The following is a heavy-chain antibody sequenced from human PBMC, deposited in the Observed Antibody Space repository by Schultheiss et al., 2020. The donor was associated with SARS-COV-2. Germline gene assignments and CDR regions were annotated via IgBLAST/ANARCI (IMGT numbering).Heavy chain of an antibody. Sequence: GESLKISCAASGFTVSSSYMTWVRQAPGKGLEWVSVIFGNGSTYYADSVKGRFTISRDNTRNSLFLQMNSLRAEDTAVYYCARDGEYSYGYGFDYWGQGTLVTVSS. J-gene: IGHJ4*02. CDR3: ARDGEYSYGYGFDY. CDR1: GFTVSSSY. CDR2: IFGNGST. D-gene: IGHD5-18*01. V-gene: IGHV3-53*01.